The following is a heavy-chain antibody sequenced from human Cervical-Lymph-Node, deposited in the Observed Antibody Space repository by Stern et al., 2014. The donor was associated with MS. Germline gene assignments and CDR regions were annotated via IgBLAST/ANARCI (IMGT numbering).Heavy chain of an antibody. Sequence: VQLVESGAEVKNPGASVKVSCQASGYRFSNYGINWVRQAPGQGPEWLGWINTYTGNTNYAQSLQGRVTMTTDTSTSTASMELRGLISDDTAVYYCARGSSSSYFYYYGMDVWGQGTTVTVSS. D-gene: IGHD6-6*01. CDR2: INTYTGNT. CDR1: GYRFSNYG. CDR3: ARGSSSSYFYYYGMDV. V-gene: IGHV1-18*01. J-gene: IGHJ6*02.